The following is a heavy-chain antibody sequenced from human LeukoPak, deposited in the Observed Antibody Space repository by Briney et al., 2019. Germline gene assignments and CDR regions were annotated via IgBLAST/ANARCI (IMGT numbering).Heavy chain of an antibody. D-gene: IGHD2-21*01. V-gene: IGHV3-23*01. Sequence: GGSLRLSCAASGFTVSSNYMSWVRQAPGKGLEWVSVISGSGGGTYYADSVKGRFTISRDNSKNTLYLQMNSLRAEDTAVYYCTRVQRDIVVVIAIFSFDNWDQGTLVTVSS. CDR3: TRVQRDIVVVIAIFSFDN. J-gene: IGHJ4*02. CDR2: ISGSGGGT. CDR1: GFTVSSNY.